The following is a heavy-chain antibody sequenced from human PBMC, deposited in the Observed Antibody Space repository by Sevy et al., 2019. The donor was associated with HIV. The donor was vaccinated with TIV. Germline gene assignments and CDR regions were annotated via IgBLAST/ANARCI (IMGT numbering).Heavy chain of an antibody. CDR1: GFTFSNYA. V-gene: IGHV3-23*01. J-gene: IGHJ4*02. D-gene: IGHD6-19*01. CDR3: ASGWLYWPTDY. Sequence: GGSLRLSCAASGFTFSNYALTWVRQAPGKGLEWVSTISSTGNTHYTDSVEGRFSISRDNSKSTVFLQMNSLRSEDTAIYYCASGWLYWPTDYWGQGTLVTVSS. CDR2: ISSTGNT.